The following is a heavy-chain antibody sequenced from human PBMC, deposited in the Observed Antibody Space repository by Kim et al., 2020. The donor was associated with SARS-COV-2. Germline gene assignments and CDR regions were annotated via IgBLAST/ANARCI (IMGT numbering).Heavy chain of an antibody. V-gene: IGHV3-30-3*01. D-gene: IGHD1-26*01. Sequence: GGSLRLSCAASGFTFSSYAMHWVHQAPGKGLEWVAVISYDGSNKYYADSVKDRFTISRDNSKNTLYLQMNSLRAEDTAVYYCARSKGGSYYGYYFDYWG. CDR2: ISYDGSNK. CDR3: ARSKGGSYYGYYFDY. J-gene: IGHJ4*01. CDR1: GFTFSSYA.